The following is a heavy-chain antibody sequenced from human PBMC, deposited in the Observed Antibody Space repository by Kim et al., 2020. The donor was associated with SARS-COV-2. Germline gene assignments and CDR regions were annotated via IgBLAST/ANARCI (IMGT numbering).Heavy chain of an antibody. D-gene: IGHD3-16*02. V-gene: IGHV3-23*01. CDR2: ISRSGVST. CDR3: AKDVFVVPAFNAFDM. Sequence: GGSLRLSCAASGFTFSSYAMSWVRQAPGKGLQWVSGISRSGVSTYYADSVMGRFTISRDNSNNTLYLQMKSLRAEDAAVYYCAKDVFVVPAFNAFDMWGQGSMVTVS. J-gene: IGHJ3*02. CDR1: GFTFSSYA.